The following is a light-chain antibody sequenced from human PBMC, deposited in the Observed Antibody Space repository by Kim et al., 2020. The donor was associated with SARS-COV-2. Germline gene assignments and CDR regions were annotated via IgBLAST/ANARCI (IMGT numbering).Light chain of an antibody. Sequence: DIVMTQSPLYLTVIPGEPASISCRSSESLLYSDGNNYLHWYLQRPGQSPHHLIFLGSNRASGVPDRFSGSGSGTDFTLKISRVEAEDVGVYYCMHALRTPVIFGQGTKLEI. J-gene: IGKJ2*01. V-gene: IGKV2-28*01. CDR3: MHALRTPVI. CDR2: LGS. CDR1: ESLLYSDGNNY.